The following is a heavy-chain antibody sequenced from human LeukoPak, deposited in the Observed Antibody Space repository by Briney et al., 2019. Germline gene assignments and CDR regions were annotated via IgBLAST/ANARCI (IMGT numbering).Heavy chain of an antibody. Sequence: SETLSLTCTVSGGSFNSYYLSWIRQPAGKTLEWIGRIYDGGSTNYNPSLTSRVTMSVDTSKNQISLKLKSVTAADTAVYYCARGQFGTSWYKNWGQGTLVTVSS. CDR3: ARGQFGTSWYKN. J-gene: IGHJ4*02. CDR2: IYDGGST. V-gene: IGHV4-4*07. D-gene: IGHD2-2*01. CDR1: GGSFNSYY.